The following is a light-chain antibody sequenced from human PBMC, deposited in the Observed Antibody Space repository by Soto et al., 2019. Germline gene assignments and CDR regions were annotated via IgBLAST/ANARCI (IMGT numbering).Light chain of an antibody. CDR1: QSISSY. Sequence: DIQLTQSRYSLSASVGERVTLTWRASQSISSYLNWYQQKPGKAPKLLIYAASSLQSGVPSRFSGSGSGTDFTLTISSLQPEDFATYYCQQSYSTPLTFGGGTKVDIK. CDR3: QQSYSTPLT. J-gene: IGKJ4*01. CDR2: AAS. V-gene: IGKV1-39*01.